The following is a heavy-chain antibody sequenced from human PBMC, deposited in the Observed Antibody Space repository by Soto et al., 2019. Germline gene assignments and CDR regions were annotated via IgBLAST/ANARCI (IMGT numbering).Heavy chain of an antibody. CDR3: AKHQRSDYVIDH. Sequence: DSVKGRFTISRDNSESTLYLQLNSLRAEDTAIFYCAKHQRSDYVIDHWGQGILVTVSS. J-gene: IGHJ4*02. D-gene: IGHD4-17*01. V-gene: IGHV3-23*01.